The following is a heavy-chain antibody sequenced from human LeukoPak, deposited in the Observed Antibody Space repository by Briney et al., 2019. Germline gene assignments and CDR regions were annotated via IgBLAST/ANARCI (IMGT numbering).Heavy chain of an antibody. CDR3: ARDKVGGSMAGANFDY. CDR1: GFTFSSYW. Sequence: GGSLRLSCAASGFTFSSYWMSWVRQAPGKGLEWVANIKQDGSEKYYVDSVKGRFTISRDNAKNSLFLQMNSLRGEDTAVYYCARDKVGGSMAGANFDYWGQGTLVTVSS. D-gene: IGHD4/OR15-4a*01. J-gene: IGHJ4*02. CDR2: IKQDGSEK. V-gene: IGHV3-7*01.